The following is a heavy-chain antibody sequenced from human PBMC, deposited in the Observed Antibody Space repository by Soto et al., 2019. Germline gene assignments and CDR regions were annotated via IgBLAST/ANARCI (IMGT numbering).Heavy chain of an antibody. Sequence: PGGSLRLSCAASGFTFSSYAMHWVRQAPGKGLEWVAVISYDGSKKYYADSVKGRFTISRDNSKNTLYLQMNSLRAEDTAVYYCARDLSLLRRIAAAGTYGMDVWGQGTTVTVSS. CDR2: ISYDGSKK. V-gene: IGHV3-30-3*01. CDR3: ARDLSLLRRIAAAGTYGMDV. D-gene: IGHD6-13*01. CDR1: GFTFSSYA. J-gene: IGHJ6*02.